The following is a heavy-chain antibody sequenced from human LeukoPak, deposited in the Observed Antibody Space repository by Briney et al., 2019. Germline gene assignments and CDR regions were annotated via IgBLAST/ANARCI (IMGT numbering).Heavy chain of an antibody. CDR2: ISAYNGNT. J-gene: IGHJ4*02. V-gene: IGHV1-18*01. D-gene: IGHD2-15*01. CDR1: GYTFTSYG. CDR3: ARYCSGGSCPGLRY. Sequence: ASVKVSCKASGYTFTSYGISWVRQAPGQGLEWMGWISAYNGNTNYAQKLQGRVTMTTDTSTSTAYMELRSLRSDDTAVYYCARYCSGGSCPGLRYWGQGTLVTVSS.